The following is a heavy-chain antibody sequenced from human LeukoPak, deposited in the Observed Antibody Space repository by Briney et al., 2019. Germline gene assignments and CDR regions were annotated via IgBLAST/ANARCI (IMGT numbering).Heavy chain of an antibody. Sequence: PGGSLRLSCVASGFTFSSYSMNWVRQAPAKGLEWVSSITFSSSYIYYADSVKGRFTISRDNAKNSLYLQMDSLRDEDTAVYFCARFQSGSYSSDYWGQGTLVTVSS. CDR2: ITFSSSYI. J-gene: IGHJ4*02. CDR1: GFTFSSYS. V-gene: IGHV3-21*01. CDR3: ARFQSGSYSSDY. D-gene: IGHD1-26*01.